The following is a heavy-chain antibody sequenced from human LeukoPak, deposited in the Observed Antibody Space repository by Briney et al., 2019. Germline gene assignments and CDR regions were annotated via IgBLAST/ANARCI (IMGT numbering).Heavy chain of an antibody. CDR2: IHPSGRT. J-gene: IGHJ4*02. D-gene: IGHD3-16*02. V-gene: IGHV4-34*01. Sequence: PSETLSLTCGVFGGSFSGYYLSWTRQPPGKGLEWIGEIHPSGRTDCNPSLKSRVTMSVDTSKNQFSLKLSSVTAADTAVYYCARGLDYVWGSYRFALDYWGQGTLVTVSS. CDR3: ARGLDYVWGSYRFALDY. CDR1: GGSFSGYY.